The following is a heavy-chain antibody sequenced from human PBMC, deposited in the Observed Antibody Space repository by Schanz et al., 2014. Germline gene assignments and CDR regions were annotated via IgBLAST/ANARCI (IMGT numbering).Heavy chain of an antibody. J-gene: IGHJ4*02. CDR3: ARGGPAYYFDD. V-gene: IGHV3-23*01. CDR1: GFTFSSYA. Sequence: EVQLLESGGGLVQPGGSLRLSCAASGFTFSSYAMSWVRQAPGKGLEWVAGISGSGTTTYYAASVKGRFTISRDSSKNTLYLQMNSLRPEDTAVYYCARGGPAYYFDDWGQGTLVTVSS. CDR2: ISGSGTTT.